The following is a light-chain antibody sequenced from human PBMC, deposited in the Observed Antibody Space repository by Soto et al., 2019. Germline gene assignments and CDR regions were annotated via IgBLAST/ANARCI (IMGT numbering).Light chain of an antibody. V-gene: IGKV1-6*01. CDR3: QVDFSDFCA. J-gene: IGKJ1*01. CDR2: AAS. Sequence: TSPWRESQDIRSALGGYQQKPGKVPKPLIYAASTLQSGVPSRFSGSGSETAFTLTLRSLQPEDFATHYCQVDFSDFCACGQGTKVDIK. CDR1: QDIRSA.